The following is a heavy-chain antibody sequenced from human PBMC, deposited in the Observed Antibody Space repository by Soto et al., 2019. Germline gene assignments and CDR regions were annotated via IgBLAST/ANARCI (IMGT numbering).Heavy chain of an antibody. D-gene: IGHD3-3*01. J-gene: IGHJ4*02. CDR2: MTSSGAHI. Sequence: PVGSLRLSCAASGFAFMSYTMNWVRQAPGKGLEWVSSMTSSGAHIYHADSVKGRFTISRDNAKNSLYLQLDSLRAEDTAVYYCARDRYASYDSATCYPNDYWGRGTLVTVSS. V-gene: IGHV3-21*01. CDR1: GFAFMSYT. CDR3: ARDRYASYDSATCYPNDY.